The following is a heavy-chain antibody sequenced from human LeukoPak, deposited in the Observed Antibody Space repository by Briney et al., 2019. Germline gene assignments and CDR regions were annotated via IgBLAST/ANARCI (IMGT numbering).Heavy chain of an antibody. V-gene: IGHV4-59*08. J-gene: IGHJ2*01. CDR1: GGSISSYY. D-gene: IGHD6-19*01. CDR3: AKTVAGYWYFDL. Sequence: SETLSLTCTVSGGSISSYYWSWIRQPPGKGLEWIGYIYYSGSTNYNPSLKSRVTISVDTSKNQFSLKLNSVTAADTAVYYCAKTVAGYWYFDLWGRGTLVTVSS. CDR2: IYYSGST.